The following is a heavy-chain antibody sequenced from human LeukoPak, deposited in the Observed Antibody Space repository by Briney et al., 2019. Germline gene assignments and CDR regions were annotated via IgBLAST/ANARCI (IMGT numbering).Heavy chain of an antibody. J-gene: IGHJ3*02. CDR3: ARGGPIYGSGSREGPNYDAFDI. V-gene: IGHV1-69*13. CDR1: GGTFSSYA. D-gene: IGHD3-10*01. CDR2: IIPIFGTA. Sequence: GASVKVSCKASGGTFSSYAISWVRQAPGQGLEWMGGIIPIFGTANYAQKFQGRVTITADESTSTDYMELSSLRSEDTAVYYCARGGPIYGSGSREGPNYDAFDIWGQGTMVTVSS.